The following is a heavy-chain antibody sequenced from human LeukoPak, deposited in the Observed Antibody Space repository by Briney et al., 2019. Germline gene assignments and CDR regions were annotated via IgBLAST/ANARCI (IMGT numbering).Heavy chain of an antibody. J-gene: IGHJ4*02. CDR1: GYSISSGYY. CDR3: ARHSSYYYGSGAFDY. D-gene: IGHD3-10*01. Sequence: PSETLSLTCTVSGYSISSGYYWGWIRQPPGKGLEWIGSIYHSGSTYYNPSLKSRVTISVDTSKNQFSLKLSSVTAADTAVYYCARHSSYYYGSGAFDYWGQGTLVTVSS. V-gene: IGHV4-38-2*02. CDR2: IYHSGST.